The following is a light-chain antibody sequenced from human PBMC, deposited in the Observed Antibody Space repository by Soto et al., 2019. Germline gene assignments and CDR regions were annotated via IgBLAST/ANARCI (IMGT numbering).Light chain of an antibody. J-gene: IGLJ1*01. CDR1: SSDVGSYNR. CDR2: EVS. CDR3: SSYTSSSTYV. Sequence: QSVLTQPPSVSGSLGQSVTISCTGTSSDVGSYNRVSWYQQPPGTAPKLMIYEVSNRPSGVPDRFSGSKSGNTASLTISGLQAEDEADYYCSSYTSSSTYVLGTGTKLTVL. V-gene: IGLV2-18*02.